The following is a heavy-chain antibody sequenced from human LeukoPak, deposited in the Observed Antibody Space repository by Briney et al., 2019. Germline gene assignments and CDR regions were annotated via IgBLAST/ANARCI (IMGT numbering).Heavy chain of an antibody. Sequence: GASVKVSCKASGYTFTSYGISWVRQAPGQGLEWMGWISAYNGNTNYAQKLQGRVTMTTDTSTSTAYMELRSLRSDDTAVYYCARDLIGVVAATRYYYYYMDVWGKGTTVTVSS. J-gene: IGHJ6*03. CDR2: ISAYNGNT. V-gene: IGHV1-18*01. CDR1: GYTFTSYG. D-gene: IGHD2-15*01. CDR3: ARDLIGVVAATRYYYYYMDV.